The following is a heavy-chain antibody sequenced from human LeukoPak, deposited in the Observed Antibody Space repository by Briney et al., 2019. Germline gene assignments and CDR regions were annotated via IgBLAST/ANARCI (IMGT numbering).Heavy chain of an antibody. CDR3: ARERRGSSWHGGYYFDY. CDR1: GGSFSGYC. CDR2: INHSGST. Sequence: SETLSLTCAVYGGSFSGYCWSWIRQPPGKGLEWIGEINHSGSTNYNPSLKSRVTISVDTSKNQFSLKLSSVTAADTAVYYCARERRGSSWHGGYYFDYWGQGTLVTVSS. J-gene: IGHJ4*02. D-gene: IGHD6-13*01. V-gene: IGHV4-34*01.